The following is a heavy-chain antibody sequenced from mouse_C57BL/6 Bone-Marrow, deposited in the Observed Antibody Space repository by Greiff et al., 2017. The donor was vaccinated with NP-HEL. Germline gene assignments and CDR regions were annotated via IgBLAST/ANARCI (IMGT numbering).Heavy chain of an antibody. D-gene: IGHD1-1*01. Sequence: EVQRVESGTVLARPGASVKMSCKTSGYTFTSYWMHWVKQRPGQGLEWIGAIYPGNSDTSYNQKFKGKAKLTAVTSASTAYMELSSLTNEDSAVYYCTRFPDYYGSSYVWYFDVWGTGTTVTVSS. CDR2: IYPGNSDT. V-gene: IGHV1-5*01. CDR1: GYTFTSYW. CDR3: TRFPDYYGSSYVWYFDV. J-gene: IGHJ1*03.